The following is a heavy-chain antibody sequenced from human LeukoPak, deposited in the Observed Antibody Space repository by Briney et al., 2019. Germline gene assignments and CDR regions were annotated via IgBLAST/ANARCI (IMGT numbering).Heavy chain of an antibody. CDR3: ARAFNDGFDI. CDR2: ISSSGSRI. J-gene: IGHJ3*02. CDR1: GFTFRDYY. Sequence: PEGSLRLSCAASGFTFRDYYMSWIRQAPGKGLEWVSYISSSGSRIYNADSVKGRFTISRDNAKNSLYLQMNSLRAEDTAVYYCARAFNDGFDIWGQGTMVAVSS. V-gene: IGHV3-11*04.